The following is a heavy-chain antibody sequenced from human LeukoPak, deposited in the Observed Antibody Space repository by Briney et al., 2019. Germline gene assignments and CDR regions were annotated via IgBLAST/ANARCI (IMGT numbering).Heavy chain of an antibody. D-gene: IGHD1-26*01. CDR1: GFTFSSYS. Sequence: GGSLRLSCAASGFTFSSYSMNWVRQAPGKGLEWVSSISSSSSYIYYADPLKGRFTISRDNAKNSLYLQMNSLRAEDTAVYYCARVGSGSYWGYFDYWGQGTLVTVSS. CDR3: ARVGSGSYWGYFDY. V-gene: IGHV3-21*01. J-gene: IGHJ4*02. CDR2: ISSSSSYI.